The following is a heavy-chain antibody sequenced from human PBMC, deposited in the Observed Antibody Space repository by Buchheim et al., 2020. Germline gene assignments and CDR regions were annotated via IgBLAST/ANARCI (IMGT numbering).Heavy chain of an antibody. Sequence: EVQLVESGGGLVQPGGSLRLSCAASGFTFNTHGMNWVRQAPGKGLEWVSHIVPSGSTTYYADSVKGRFTISRDNAKKSLYLQRNSLRAEDTAFYYCARHRNSAPTDWGKGTL. V-gene: IGHV3-48*01. D-gene: IGHD1/OR15-1a*01. CDR2: IVPSGSTT. J-gene: IGHJ4*02. CDR3: ARHRNSAPTD. CDR1: GFTFNTHG.